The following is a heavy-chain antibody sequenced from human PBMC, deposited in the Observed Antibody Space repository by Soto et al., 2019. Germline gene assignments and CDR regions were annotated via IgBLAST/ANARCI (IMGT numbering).Heavy chain of an antibody. CDR3: ARHGGITIFGVSLNWFDP. V-gene: IGHV4-4*07. Sequence: KTSETLSLTCTVSGGSISSYYWSWIRQPAGKGLEWIGRIYTSGSTNYNPSLKSRVTMSVDTSKNQFSLKLSSVTAADTAVYYCARHGGITIFGVSLNWFDPWGQGTLVTVSS. J-gene: IGHJ5*02. CDR1: GGSISSYY. CDR2: IYTSGST. D-gene: IGHD3-3*01.